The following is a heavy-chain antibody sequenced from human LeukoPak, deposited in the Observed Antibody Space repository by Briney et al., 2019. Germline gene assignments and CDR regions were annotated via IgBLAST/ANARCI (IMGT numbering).Heavy chain of an antibody. CDR3: ARDKIVVVVSTTLPDI. CDR1: GFIFSNYV. J-gene: IGHJ3*02. CDR2: ISGSGGST. D-gene: IGHD2-15*01. Sequence: GGSQRLSCAASGFIFSNYVMSWVRQAPGKGLEWVSAISGSGGSTFYADSVQGRVTISRDNSKNTLYLQLNSLRVEDTAVYYCARDKIVVVVSTTLPDIWGQGTMVTVSS. V-gene: IGHV3-23*01.